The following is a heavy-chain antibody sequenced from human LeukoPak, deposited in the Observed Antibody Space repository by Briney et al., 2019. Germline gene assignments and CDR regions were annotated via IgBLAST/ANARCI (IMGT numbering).Heavy chain of an antibody. CDR1: GYTFTSYG. CDR3: ARDLLYYYDSNGYHGGKGF. V-gene: IGHV1-18*01. J-gene: IGHJ4*02. CDR2: INTYNGNT. Sequence: GASVKVSCKASGYTFTSYGISWVRQAPGQGLEWMGWINTYNGNTNYAQKLQGRVTMTTDTSTSTAYMELRSLRSDDTAVYYCARDLLYYYDSNGYHGGKGFWGQGTLVTVSS. D-gene: IGHD3-22*01.